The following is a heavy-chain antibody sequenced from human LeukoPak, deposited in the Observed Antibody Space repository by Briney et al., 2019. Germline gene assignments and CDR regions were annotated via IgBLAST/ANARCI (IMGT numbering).Heavy chain of an antibody. D-gene: IGHD2-2*01. Sequence: SETLSLTCTVSGGPISSYYWSWIRQPPGKGLEWIGYIYYSGSTNYNPSLKSRVTISVDTSKNQFSLKLSSVTAADTAVYYCARVLSGYCSSTSCYNWFDPWGQGTLVTVSS. CDR2: IYYSGST. J-gene: IGHJ5*02. V-gene: IGHV4-59*01. CDR3: ARVLSGYCSSTSCYNWFDP. CDR1: GGPISSYY.